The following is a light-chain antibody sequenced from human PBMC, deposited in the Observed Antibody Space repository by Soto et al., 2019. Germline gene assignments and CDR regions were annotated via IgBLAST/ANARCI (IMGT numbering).Light chain of an antibody. CDR2: GAS. CDR1: QSISSSY. V-gene: IGKV3-20*01. Sequence: DILFIPYPRTMSLAPVKRAPLSCRASQSISSSYLAWYQQRPGQAPRLLIYGASSRATGIPDRFSGSGSGTEVTPTISRLEPEDFAVYYCQQYGSSSWTFGQGSEADI. J-gene: IGKJ1*01. CDR3: QQYGSSSWT.